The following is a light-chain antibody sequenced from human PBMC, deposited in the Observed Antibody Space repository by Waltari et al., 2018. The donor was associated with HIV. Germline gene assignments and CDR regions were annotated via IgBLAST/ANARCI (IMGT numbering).Light chain of an antibody. Sequence: QSALTQPASVSGSPGQSITISCTGTSSDVGSYNFVSWYQQNPGNAPKLIIYEGDKRPSGVPYLFSGSKSGSTASLIISGLQAEDEADYYCCSYAGSSTYVVFGGGTQLTVL. CDR3: CSYAGSSTYVV. CDR1: SSDVGSYNF. V-gene: IGLV2-23*01. CDR2: EGD. J-gene: IGLJ2*01.